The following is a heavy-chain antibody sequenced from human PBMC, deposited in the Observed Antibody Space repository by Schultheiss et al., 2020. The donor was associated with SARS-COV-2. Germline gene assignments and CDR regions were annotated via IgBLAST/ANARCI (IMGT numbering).Heavy chain of an antibody. CDR1: GFTFDDYA. CDR2: ISWNSGSI. Sequence: GGSLRLSCAASGFTFDDYAMHWVRQAPGKGLEWVSGISWNSGSIGYADSVKGRFTISRDNAKNSLYLQMNSLRAEDTALYYCAKDIWGSSSYYFDYWGQGTLVTVSS. J-gene: IGHJ4*02. D-gene: IGHD6-6*01. CDR3: AKDIWGSSSYYFDY. V-gene: IGHV3-9*01.